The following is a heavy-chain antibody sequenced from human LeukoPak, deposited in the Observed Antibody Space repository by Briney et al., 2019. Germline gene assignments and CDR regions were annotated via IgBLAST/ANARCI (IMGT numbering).Heavy chain of an antibody. CDR1: GYTFTSYD. Sequence: ASVKVSCKATGYTFTSYDINWVRQATGQGLEWMGWMNPNSGNTGYAQKFQGRVTITRNTSISTAYMELSSLRSEDTAVYYCARGSAPWFGELYLLDYWGQGTLVTVSS. J-gene: IGHJ4*02. CDR2: MNPNSGNT. CDR3: ARGSAPWFGELYLLDY. D-gene: IGHD3-10*01. V-gene: IGHV1-8*03.